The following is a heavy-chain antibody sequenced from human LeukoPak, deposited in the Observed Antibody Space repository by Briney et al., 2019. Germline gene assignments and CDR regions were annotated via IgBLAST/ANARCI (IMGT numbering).Heavy chain of an antibody. J-gene: IGHJ4*02. D-gene: IGHD3-10*01. CDR1: GDSVSSNSAA. CDR2: TYYRSKWYN. Sequence: SQTLSLTCAISGDSVSSNSAAWNWIRQSPSRVLEWLGRTYYRSKWYNDYAVSVKSRITINPDTSKNQFSLQLNSVTPEDTAVYYCARASSLLWFGELFTYYFDYWGQGTLVTVSS. V-gene: IGHV6-1*01. CDR3: ARASSLLWFGELFTYYFDY.